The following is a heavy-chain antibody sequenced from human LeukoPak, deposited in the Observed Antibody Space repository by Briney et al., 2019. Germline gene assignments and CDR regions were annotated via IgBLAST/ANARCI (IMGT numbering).Heavy chain of an antibody. J-gene: IGHJ4*02. D-gene: IGHD3-10*01. V-gene: IGHV4-39*01. CDR1: GGSISSSSYY. Sequence: SETLSLTCTVSGGSISSSSYYWGWISPPPGKGLEWIGSIYYSGSTYYNPSLKSRVTISVDTSKNQFSLKLSSVTAADTAVYYCASLVRSSFDYWGQGTLVTVSS. CDR2: IYYSGST. CDR3: ASLVRSSFDY.